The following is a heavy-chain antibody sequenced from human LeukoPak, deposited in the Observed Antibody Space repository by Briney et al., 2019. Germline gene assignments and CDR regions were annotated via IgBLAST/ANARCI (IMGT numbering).Heavy chain of an antibody. J-gene: IGHJ4*02. D-gene: IGHD3-10*01. CDR2: IQRKTDGGTT. CDR3: ATLTVRGVINI. CDR1: GFTFRNTW. V-gene: IGHV3-15*01. Sequence: PGGSLRLSCAASGFTFRNTWMNWVRQAPGKGLEWVGRIQRKTDGGTTEYAAPVKGRFTISRDDSKTTLYLQMNSLKTEDTAVYYCATLTVRGVINIWGQGTLVTVSS.